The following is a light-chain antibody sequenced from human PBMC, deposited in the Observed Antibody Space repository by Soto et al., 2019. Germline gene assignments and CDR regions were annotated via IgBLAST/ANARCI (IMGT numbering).Light chain of an antibody. CDR3: QHLGSSRWP. J-gene: IGKJ1*01. Sequence: EIVVTQSPGTLSLSPGERVTLSCWARQSVSGTYLAWYQQKPGQAHRLLIYGASSRATRIPDRFSGSGSGTDFTLTISRLEPEDFSVYHCQHLGSSRWPFGQGTKVAIK. CDR2: GAS. CDR1: QSVSGTY. V-gene: IGKV3-20*01.